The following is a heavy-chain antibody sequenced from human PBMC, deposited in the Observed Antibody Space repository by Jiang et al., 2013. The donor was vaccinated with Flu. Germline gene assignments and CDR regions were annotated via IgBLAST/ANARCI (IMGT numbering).Heavy chain of an antibody. CDR2: IFFNGRT. V-gene: IGHV4-39*01. J-gene: IGHJ4*02. D-gene: IGHD6-19*01. CDR1: GASMHNSIYY. CDR3: ARHGSSGSYRDYYFDY. Sequence: GPGLVKPSETLSLTCSVSGASMHNSIYYWGWFRQPPGKGLEWIGSIFFNGRTYYNPSLESRVTIYVYPSRNQFSLELTSVTAADTSVYFCARHGSSGSYRDYYFDYWGQGTLVTVS.